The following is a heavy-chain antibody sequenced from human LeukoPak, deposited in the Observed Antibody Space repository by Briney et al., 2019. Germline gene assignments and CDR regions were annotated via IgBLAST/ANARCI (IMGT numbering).Heavy chain of an antibody. V-gene: IGHV4-61*02. J-gene: IGHJ4*02. D-gene: IGHD3-22*01. CDR3: ARASYSYDINGWVPFDY. CDR1: GNSISSGDNY. CDR2: IYTSGST. Sequence: PSQTLSLTCTVSGNSISSGDNYWSWIRQPAGKGLEWIGRIYTSGSTNYDPSLKSRVTISGDTSKNQFSLRLSSVTAADTAVYYCARASYSYDINGWVPFDYWGQGTLVTVSS.